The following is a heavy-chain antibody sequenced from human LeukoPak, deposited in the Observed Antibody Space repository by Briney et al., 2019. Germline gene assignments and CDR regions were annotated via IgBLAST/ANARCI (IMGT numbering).Heavy chain of an antibody. V-gene: IGHV4-59*08. Sequence: SETLSLTCTVSGDSITNYYWSWIRQPPGQGLEWIANMYYSGSANYNPSLKSRVTISVDTSKNQFSLKLTSVNAADTALYYSARHASSITSWLPAWGQGILVTVSS. CDR2: MYYSGSA. D-gene: IGHD2-2*01. CDR3: ARHASSITSWLPA. CDR1: GDSITNYY. J-gene: IGHJ5*02.